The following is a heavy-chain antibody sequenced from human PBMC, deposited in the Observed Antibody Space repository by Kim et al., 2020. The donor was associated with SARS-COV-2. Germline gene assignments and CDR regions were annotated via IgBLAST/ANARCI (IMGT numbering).Heavy chain of an antibody. J-gene: IGHJ4*02. V-gene: IGHV4-34*01. CDR3: ARGPLVGASPPLFDY. D-gene: IGHD1-26*01. Sequence: PSLKSRVTISVDTSKNQFSLKLSSVTAADTAVYYCARGPLVGASPPLFDYWGQGTLVTVSS.